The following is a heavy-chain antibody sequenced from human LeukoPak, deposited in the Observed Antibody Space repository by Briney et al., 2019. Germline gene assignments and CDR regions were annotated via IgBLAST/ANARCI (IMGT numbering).Heavy chain of an antibody. D-gene: IGHD3-9*01. CDR2: IIGSGIST. CDR1: GFTFTNYA. CDR3: VKDLKRHFGWDGGRK. J-gene: IGHJ4*02. V-gene: IGHV3-23*01. Sequence: PGGSLSLSCAASGFTFTNYAMSWVRQAPGKGLEWVSTIIGSGISTYYADSVKGRFTISGDNSQNTLYLHMNSLTAADTAVYYCVKDLKRHFGWDGGRKWGQGTLVTVSS.